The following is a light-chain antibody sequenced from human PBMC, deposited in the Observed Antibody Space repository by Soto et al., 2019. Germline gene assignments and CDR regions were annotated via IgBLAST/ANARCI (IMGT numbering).Light chain of an antibody. V-gene: IGLV1-47*02. CDR1: SSDVGGYDY. CDR3: VSWDDSLSGLV. Sequence: QSVLTQPASVSGSPGQSITISCTGTSSDVGGYDYVSWYQIHPGKAPKLLIYSNNQRPSGVPDRFSGSKSGTSASLAISGLRSEDEGDYYCVSWDDSLSGLVFGTGTKVTVL. CDR2: SNN. J-gene: IGLJ1*01.